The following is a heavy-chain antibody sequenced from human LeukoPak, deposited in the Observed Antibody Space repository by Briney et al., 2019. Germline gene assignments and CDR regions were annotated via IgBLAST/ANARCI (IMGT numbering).Heavy chain of an antibody. D-gene: IGHD2/OR15-2a*01. CDR3: ARDLWGDAFDI. Sequence: GGSLRLSCAASGFTFSSYEMNWVRQAPGKGLEWVSYISSSGSTIYYADSVKGRFTISRDNAKNSLYLQMNSLRAEDTAVYYCARDLWGDAFDIWGQGTMVTVSS. J-gene: IGHJ3*02. CDR1: GFTFSSYE. V-gene: IGHV3-48*03. CDR2: ISSSGSTI.